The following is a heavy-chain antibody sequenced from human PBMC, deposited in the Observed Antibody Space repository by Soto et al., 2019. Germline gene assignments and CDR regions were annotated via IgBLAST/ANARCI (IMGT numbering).Heavy chain of an antibody. J-gene: IGHJ6*02. D-gene: IGHD3-10*01. V-gene: IGHV2-26*01. Sequence: QVTLRESGPLLVKATESLTLTCTVSGFSLSDLGVSVSWIRQPPGKALEWLADISSTGEESYRQSLQSRLTVSMGNSRRQVLLTMTNMAPADTATYYCARVSLIRGELRDHYYGMDVWGQGTTVTVSS. CDR1: GFSLSDLGVS. CDR3: ARVSLIRGELRDHYYGMDV. CDR2: ISSTGEE.